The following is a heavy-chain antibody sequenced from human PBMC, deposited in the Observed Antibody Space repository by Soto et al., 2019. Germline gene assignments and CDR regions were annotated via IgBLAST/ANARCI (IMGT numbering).Heavy chain of an antibody. Sequence: ASVKVSCKASGYTFTSYGISWVRQAPGQGLEWMGWISAYNGNTNYAQKLQGRVTMTTDTSTSTAYMELRSLRSDDTAVYYCARDNPPYFYVSGSYYNKPNWFDPWGQGTLVTVSS. D-gene: IGHD3-10*01. V-gene: IGHV1-18*01. CDR3: ARDNPPYFYVSGSYYNKPNWFDP. J-gene: IGHJ5*02. CDR1: GYTFTSYG. CDR2: ISAYNGNT.